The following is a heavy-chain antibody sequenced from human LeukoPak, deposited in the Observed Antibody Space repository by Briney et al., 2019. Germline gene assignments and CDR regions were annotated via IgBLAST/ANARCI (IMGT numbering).Heavy chain of an antibody. Sequence: PSETLSLTCTVSGGSMSSSSYYWGWLRQPPGKGLEWVGSIYYGGSAYYHPSLESRLAISVDTSMNQFSLKLNSVTAADTAVYYCGTLRYNWNYYFESWGQGTLVTVSS. V-gene: IGHV4-39*01. CDR2: IYYGGSA. D-gene: IGHD1-7*01. CDR3: GTLRYNWNYYFES. J-gene: IGHJ4*02. CDR1: GGSMSSSSYY.